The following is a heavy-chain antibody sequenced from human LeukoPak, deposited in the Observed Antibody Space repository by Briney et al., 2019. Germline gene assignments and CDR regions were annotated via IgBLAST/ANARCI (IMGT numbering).Heavy chain of an antibody. D-gene: IGHD2-15*01. CDR2: IYYSGST. CDR1: GGSISSSNW. Sequence: SETLSLTCAVSGGSISSSNWWSWVRQPPGKGLEWIGYIYYSGSTYYNPSLKSRVTISVDTSKNQFSLKLSSVTAADTAVYYCARDLEGVVAAEAGRFDPWAREPWSPSPQ. J-gene: IGHJ5*02. V-gene: IGHV4-30-4*01. CDR3: ARDLEGVVAAEAGRFDP.